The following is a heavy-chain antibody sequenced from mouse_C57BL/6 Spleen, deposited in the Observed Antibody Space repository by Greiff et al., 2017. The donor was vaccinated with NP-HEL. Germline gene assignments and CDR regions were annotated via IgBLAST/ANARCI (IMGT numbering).Heavy chain of an antibody. Sequence: VQLLQSGPELVKPGASVKLSCKASGYTFTSYDINWVKQRPGQGLEWIGWINPRAGSTKYNEKFKGKATLTVETSSSTAYMELDSLTSEDSAVYFCARKSYYSNYGGCWYFDVWGTGTTVTVSS. D-gene: IGHD2-5*01. CDR3: ARKSYYSNYGGCWYFDV. CDR1: GYTFTSYD. J-gene: IGHJ1*03. V-gene: IGHV1-85*01. CDR2: INPRAGST.